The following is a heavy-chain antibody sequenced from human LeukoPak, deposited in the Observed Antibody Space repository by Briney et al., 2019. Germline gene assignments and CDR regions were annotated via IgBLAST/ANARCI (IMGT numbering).Heavy chain of an antibody. CDR1: GFTVSSNY. V-gene: IGHV3-66*01. J-gene: IGHJ4*02. CDR3: ARGFLQLTPYYFDY. CDR2: IHNDGST. D-gene: IGHD1-1*01. Sequence: GGSLRLSCAASGFTVSSNYMSWVRQAPEKGLEWVSIIHNDGSTYYADSVKGRFTVSRDNSKNTVSLQMDSLRVDDTGIYYCARGFLQLTPYYFDYWGQGALVTVSS.